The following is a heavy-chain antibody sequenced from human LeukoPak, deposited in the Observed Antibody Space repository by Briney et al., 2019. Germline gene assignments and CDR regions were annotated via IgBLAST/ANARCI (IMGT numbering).Heavy chain of an antibody. Sequence: LIHSYNDAYPCTHHWSRPLHPPQKRLQCIGEINHSGSTNYNPSLKSRVTISVDTSKNQFSLKLSSVTDADTAVYYCARGSRPTLNWFDPWGQGTLVTVSS. CDR2: INHSGST. CDR1: DAYPCTHH. D-gene: IGHD6-13*01. V-gene: IGHV4-34*01. J-gene: IGHJ5*02. CDR3: ARGSRPTLNWFDP.